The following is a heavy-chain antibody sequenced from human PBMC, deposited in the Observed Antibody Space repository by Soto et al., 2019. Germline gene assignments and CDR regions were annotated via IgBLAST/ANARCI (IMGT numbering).Heavy chain of an antibody. CDR3: ARDVIAGSATTTFDY. CDR1: GYTFTSYG. CDR2: ISAYNGNT. Sequence: ASEKVSCKASGYTFTSYGISWVRQAPGQGLEWMGWISAYNGNTNYAQKLQGRVTMTTDTSTSTAYMELRSLRSDDTAVYYCARDVIAGSATTTFDYWGQGTLVTVSS. D-gene: IGHD3-16*02. J-gene: IGHJ4*02. V-gene: IGHV1-18*01.